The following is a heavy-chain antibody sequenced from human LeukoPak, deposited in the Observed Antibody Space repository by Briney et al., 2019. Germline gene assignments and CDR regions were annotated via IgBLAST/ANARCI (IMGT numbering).Heavy chain of an antibody. V-gene: IGHV1-69*13. J-gene: IGHJ6*02. CDR1: GGTFSSYA. CDR3: ARDYIAVAGTYYYYYGMDV. CDR2: IIPIFGTA. Sequence: SVKASCKASGGTFSSYAISWVRQAPGQGLEWMGGIIPIFGTANYAQKFQGRVTITADESTSTAYMELSSLRSEDTAVYYCARDYIAVAGTYYYYYGMDVWGQGTTVTVSS. D-gene: IGHD6-19*01.